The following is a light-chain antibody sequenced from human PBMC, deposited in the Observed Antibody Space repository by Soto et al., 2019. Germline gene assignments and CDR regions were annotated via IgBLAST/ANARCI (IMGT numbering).Light chain of an antibody. Sequence: DIQLTQSPSSLSASVGDRVNITCRASRSIGNYLNCYQQKPASAPNLLIDLTSSLQSGVPSRFSGSGSGTDFTLTISSLQREDLATDYCQQSYSTPDSFGQGTKLEIK. CDR2: LTS. V-gene: IGKV1-39*01. CDR3: QQSYSTPDS. CDR1: RSIGNY. J-gene: IGKJ2*01.